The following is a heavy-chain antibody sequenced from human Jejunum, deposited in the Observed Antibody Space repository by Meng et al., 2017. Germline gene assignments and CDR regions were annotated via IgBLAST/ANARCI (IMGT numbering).Heavy chain of an antibody. V-gene: IGHV4-30-4*01. CDR1: GGSISSGNYT. CDR3: ARGGNGGRLGDNWFDP. CDR2: ISFSGKT. Sequence: QVQLQESCPGLAKPSQTLSLTCPFSGGSISSGNYTWSWIRQPPGKGLEWIGYISFSGKTSYNPSFKSRVTISLDTSKNHFSLTLTSVTVADTAGYYCARGGNGGRLGDNWFDPWGQGTLVTVSS. J-gene: IGHJ5*02. D-gene: IGHD2-8*01.